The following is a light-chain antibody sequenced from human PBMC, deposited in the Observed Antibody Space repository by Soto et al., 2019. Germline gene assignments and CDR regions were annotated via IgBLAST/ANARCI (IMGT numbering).Light chain of an antibody. J-gene: IGLJ1*01. CDR2: GNT. Sequence: QSVLTQPPSVSGAPGRRVTISCTGSSSNIGAGYDVHWYQQLPGEAPKLLIYGNTNRPSGIPARFSGSKSGTSASLGITGLQTGDEADYYCGAWDDRLTAYVFGSGTKVTVL. CDR3: GAWDDRLTAYV. CDR1: SSNIGAGYD. V-gene: IGLV1-40*01.